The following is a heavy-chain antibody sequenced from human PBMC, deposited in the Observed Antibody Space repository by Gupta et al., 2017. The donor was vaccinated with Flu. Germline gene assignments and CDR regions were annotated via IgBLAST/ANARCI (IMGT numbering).Heavy chain of an antibody. CDR1: GFTFSDNH. CDR3: AREGFPKAGYDD. D-gene: IGHD3-9*01. V-gene: IGHV3-23*01. J-gene: IGHJ4*02. Sequence: EVQLLESGGGLVQPGGSLRLSCAASGFTFSDNHMSWVRQAPGEGLKGVSTSSNSGSLTYYADSVKGRFTIPRDNAKNTLFLQMNSLRAEDTAVYFCAREGFPKAGYDDGGQGTMVTVSS. CDR2: SSNSGSLT.